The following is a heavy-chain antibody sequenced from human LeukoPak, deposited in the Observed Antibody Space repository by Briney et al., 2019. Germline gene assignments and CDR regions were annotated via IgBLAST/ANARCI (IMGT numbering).Heavy chain of an antibody. Sequence: PAETLSLTCTVSGGSITSYYWAWLRQPPGKGLEWIGYIYYSGYSNYNPSLKSRVSMSVDTSQNQLSLKVTSVTAADTAVYYCARNFPGRTEDVWGKGTTVIVSS. CDR1: GGSITSYY. D-gene: IGHD1-14*01. CDR3: ARNFPGRTEDV. J-gene: IGHJ6*04. CDR2: IYYSGYS. V-gene: IGHV4-59*13.